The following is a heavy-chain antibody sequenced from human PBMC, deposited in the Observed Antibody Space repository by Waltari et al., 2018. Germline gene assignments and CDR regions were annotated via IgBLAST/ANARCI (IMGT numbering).Heavy chain of an antibody. CDR2: IIPIFGTA. J-gene: IGHJ4*02. D-gene: IGHD6-13*01. V-gene: IGHV1-69*01. CDR1: GYTFTGYY. CDR3: ARDQAAVFDY. Sequence: QVQLVQSGAEVKKPGASVKVSCKASGYTFTGYYMHWVRQAPGQGLEWMGGIIPIFGTANYAQKFQGRVTITADESTSTAYMELSSLRAEDTAVYYCARDQAAVFDYWGQGTLVTVSS.